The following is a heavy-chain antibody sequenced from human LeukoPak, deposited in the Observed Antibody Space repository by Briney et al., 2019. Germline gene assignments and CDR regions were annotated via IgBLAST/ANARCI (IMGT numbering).Heavy chain of an antibody. J-gene: IGHJ6*02. V-gene: IGHV3-53*01. CDR3: ARDRARSDGMDV. Sequence: PGGSLGLSCAASGFTFSSNYMSWVRQAPGKGLEWVSVIYSGGSTYYADSVKGRFTISRDNSKNTLYLQMNSLRAEDTAVYYCARDRARSDGMDVWGQGTTVTVSS. CDR2: IYSGGST. CDR1: GFTFSSNY.